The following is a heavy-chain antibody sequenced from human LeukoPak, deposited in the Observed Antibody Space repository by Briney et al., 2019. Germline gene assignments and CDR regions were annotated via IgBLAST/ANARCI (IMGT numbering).Heavy chain of an antibody. Sequence: GGSLRLSCAASGFTFSSYWMSWVRQAPGKGLEWVANMKYDGSEKYYVDSVKGRFTISRDNAKNSLYLQMNSLRAEDTAVYYCARDIEAAGLXLXXWGXXXLVT. CDR3: ARDIEAAGLXLXX. CDR1: GFTFSSYW. J-gene: IGHJ1*01. V-gene: IGHV3-7*01. D-gene: IGHD6-13*01. CDR2: MKYDGSEK.